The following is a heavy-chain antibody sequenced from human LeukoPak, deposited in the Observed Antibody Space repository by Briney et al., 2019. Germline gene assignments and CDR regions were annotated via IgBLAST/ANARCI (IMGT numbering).Heavy chain of an antibody. CDR2: IGDNGGNT. V-gene: IGHV3-23*01. CDR1: GFTFSNYA. D-gene: IGHD3-9*01. CDR3: ASSTYDILTDVDY. J-gene: IGHJ4*02. Sequence: GGSLRLSCAASGFTFSNYAMSWVRQAPGKGLEWVSGIGDNGGNTYYADSAKGRFTISRDNSKNTLYLQMNSLRAEDTAVYYCASSTYDILTDVDYWGQGTLVTVSS.